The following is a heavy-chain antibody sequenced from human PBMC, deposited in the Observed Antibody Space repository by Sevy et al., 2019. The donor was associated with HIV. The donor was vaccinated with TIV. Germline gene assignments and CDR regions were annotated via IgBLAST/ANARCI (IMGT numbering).Heavy chain of an antibody. CDR2: VYYSGSF. J-gene: IGHJ4*02. D-gene: IGHD6-19*01. Sequence: SEILSLTCTISGGSISSYYWTWIRQPPGKGLEWIGYVYYSGSFNYNPSLKSRVTMSVDMSNKQFSLKLSSVTAADTAVYYCARNQYSRGWTPFDYWGPGTLVTVSS. CDR3: ARNQYSRGWTPFDY. V-gene: IGHV4-59*01. CDR1: GGSISSYY.